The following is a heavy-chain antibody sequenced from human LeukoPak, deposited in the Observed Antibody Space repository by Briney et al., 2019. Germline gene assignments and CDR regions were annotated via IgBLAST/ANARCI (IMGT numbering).Heavy chain of an antibody. CDR3: AKAPRYYYDSSGYYTDY. CDR1: GFTFSSYG. J-gene: IGHJ4*02. D-gene: IGHD3-22*01. CDR2: ISGSGGST. V-gene: IGHV3-23*01. Sequence: GGSLRLSCAASGFTFSSYGMSWVRQAPGKGLEWVSAISGSGGSTYYADSVKGRFTISRDNSKNTLYLQMNSLRAEDTAVYYCAKAPRYYYDSSGYYTDYWGQGTLVTVSS.